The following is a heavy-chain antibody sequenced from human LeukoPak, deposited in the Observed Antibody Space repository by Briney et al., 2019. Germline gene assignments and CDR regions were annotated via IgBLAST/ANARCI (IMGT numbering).Heavy chain of an antibody. J-gene: IGHJ4*02. Sequence: SETLSLTCTVSGGSISSYYWSWIRQPSGKGLEWIGYNYYSGSTKSNPSLKSRVTISVDTSKNQFSLKLSSVTAADTAVYYCARHGGDWVFDSWGQGTLVTVSS. CDR2: NYYSGST. CDR1: GGSISSYY. CDR3: ARHGGDWVFDS. V-gene: IGHV4-59*08. D-gene: IGHD2-21*02.